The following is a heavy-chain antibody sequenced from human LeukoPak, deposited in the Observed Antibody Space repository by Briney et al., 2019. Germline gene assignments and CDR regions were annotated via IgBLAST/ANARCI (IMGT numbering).Heavy chain of an antibody. CDR2: IKPDGSEK. Sequence: GGSLGLSCAASGFTFSRFWMGWVRQAPGKGLEWVANIKPDGSEKNYGDSVRGRFTISRDNARNSLSLQMNSLRVEDTAVYYCARENYFDYWGQGTLVTVSS. CDR1: GFTFSRFW. J-gene: IGHJ4*02. V-gene: IGHV3-7*04. CDR3: ARENYFDY.